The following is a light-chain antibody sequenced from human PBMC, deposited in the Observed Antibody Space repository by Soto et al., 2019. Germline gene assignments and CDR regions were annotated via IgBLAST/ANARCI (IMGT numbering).Light chain of an antibody. CDR2: EGS. V-gene: IGLV2-23*01. Sequence: QSLLTQPASVSGSLGQAITISCTGTISDVGRFDVVSWFQQHPRQVPKLIIYEGSRRPSVVSSRFSGSKSGNTASLTISGLQAEDEADYYCCAYVGARTYVCGTGTKLTV. J-gene: IGLJ1*01. CDR3: CAYVGARTYV. CDR1: ISDVGRFDV.